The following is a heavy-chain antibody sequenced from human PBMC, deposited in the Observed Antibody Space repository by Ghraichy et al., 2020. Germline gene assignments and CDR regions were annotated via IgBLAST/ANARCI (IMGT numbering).Heavy chain of an antibody. J-gene: IGHJ6*03. Sequence: GGSLRLSCAASGFTFSSYSMNWVRQAPGKGLEWVSYISSSSSTIYYADSVKGRFTISRDNAKNSLYLQMNSLRDEDTAVYYCARDRAYCGGDCYSGYYYYYMDVWGKGTTVTVSS. CDR3: ARDRAYCGGDCYSGYYYYYMDV. V-gene: IGHV3-48*02. CDR2: ISSSSSTI. CDR1: GFTFSSYS. D-gene: IGHD2-21*02.